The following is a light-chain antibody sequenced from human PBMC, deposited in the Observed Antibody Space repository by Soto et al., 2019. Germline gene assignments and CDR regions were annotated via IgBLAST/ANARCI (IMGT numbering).Light chain of an antibody. Sequence: DIQMTQSPSSLSASVGDRVTITCRASQDIGNNLGWYQQKPGNAPGRLIYAASSLQSGVPSKFSGSGSGTEFTLTISSLQPEDFATYYCLQHYTYLWTFGQGTKVDIK. J-gene: IGKJ1*01. CDR2: AAS. CDR1: QDIGNN. CDR3: LQHYTYLWT. V-gene: IGKV1-17*01.